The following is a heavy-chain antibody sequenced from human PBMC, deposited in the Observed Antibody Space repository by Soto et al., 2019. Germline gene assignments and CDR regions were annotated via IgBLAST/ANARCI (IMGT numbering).Heavy chain of an antibody. J-gene: IGHJ5*02. Sequence: QMQLQESGSGLVKPSQTLSLTCTVSGGSINSGRYSWTWIRQPPGAGLEWIGHMYHMGTTYYNPSLKSRVTMSVDTSKNQFSLKLSSVTAADPAIYYCAKGINYYDSSGDSWFDPWGQGTLVTVSS. D-gene: IGHD3-22*01. CDR3: AKGINYYDSSGDSWFDP. CDR2: MYHMGTT. V-gene: IGHV4-30-2*01. CDR1: GGSINSGRYS.